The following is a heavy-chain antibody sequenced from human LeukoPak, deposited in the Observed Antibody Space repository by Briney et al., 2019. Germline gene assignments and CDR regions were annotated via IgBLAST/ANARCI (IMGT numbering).Heavy chain of an antibody. CDR1: GFTFSSYA. CDR2: ISGSGGST. Sequence: GGSLRLSCAASGFTFSSYAMSWVRQAPGKGLEWVSAISGSGGSTYYADSVKGRFTISRDNSKNTLYLQMNSLRAEDTAVYYCAKDLGKQNCPDEGPYFDYWGQGTLVTVSS. J-gene: IGHJ4*02. D-gene: IGHD2-15*01. CDR3: AKDLGKQNCPDEGPYFDY. V-gene: IGHV3-23*01.